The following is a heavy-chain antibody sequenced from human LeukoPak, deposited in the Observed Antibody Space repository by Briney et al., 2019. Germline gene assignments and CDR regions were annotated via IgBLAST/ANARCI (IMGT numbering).Heavy chain of an antibody. CDR3: ARYIAVAGTYYFDY. CDR1: GGSINSYY. CDR2: IYYSGST. D-gene: IGHD6-19*01. Sequence: SETLSLTCTVSGGSINSYYWSWIRQPPGKGLQWIGYIYYSGSTNYNPSLKSRFTISVDTSKNQFSLKLSSVTAADTAVYYCARYIAVAGTYYFDYWGQGTLVTVSS. J-gene: IGHJ4*02. V-gene: IGHV4-59*01.